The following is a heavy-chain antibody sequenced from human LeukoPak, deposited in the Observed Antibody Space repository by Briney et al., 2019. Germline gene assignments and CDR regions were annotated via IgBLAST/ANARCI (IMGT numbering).Heavy chain of an antibody. CDR2: IKQDVREK. CDR1: RFTFSTYW. V-gene: IGHV3-7*01. D-gene: IGHD4-23*01. CDR3: TRSIYGGIDQ. J-gene: IGHJ5*02. Sequence: GGSLRLSCAASRFTFSTYWMSWVRQAPGKGLEWVANIKQDVREKYNVDSVKGGFTISRDNAMNSLDLQMNRLRAEDTAVYYCTRSIYGGIDQWGQGTLVTVSS.